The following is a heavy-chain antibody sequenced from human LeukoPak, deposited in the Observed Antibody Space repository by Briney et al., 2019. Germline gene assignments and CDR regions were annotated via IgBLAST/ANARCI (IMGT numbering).Heavy chain of an antibody. Sequence: ASVKVSCKASGYTFTSYDINWVRQATGQGLEWMGWMNPNSGNTVYAQKFQGRVTMTRNTSISTAYMELSSLRSEDTAVYYCARRLLEGGYLFGIGGWDYYYGMDVWGQGTTVTVSS. CDR2: MNPNSGNT. J-gene: IGHJ6*02. D-gene: IGHD5-12*01. V-gene: IGHV1-8*01. CDR3: ARRLLEGGYLFGIGGWDYYYGMDV. CDR1: GYTFTSYD.